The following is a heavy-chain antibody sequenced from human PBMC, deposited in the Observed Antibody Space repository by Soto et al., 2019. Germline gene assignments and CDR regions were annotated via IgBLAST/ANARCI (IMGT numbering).Heavy chain of an antibody. CDR3: ARGDYGTGGYPFPYFDL. CDR2: INPDSGAT. Sequence: HENLVQSGAEVKRPGASLKVSCKASGYSFTGYYIHWVRQAPGQGLEWMGWINPDSGATNYAQNFKSRVTLTSDTSISPASMDLTSLTSDETAVYYCARGDYGTGGYPFPYFDLWGQGTLVIVSS. CDR1: GYSFTGYY. J-gene: IGHJ4*02. D-gene: IGHD2-8*02. V-gene: IGHV1-2*02.